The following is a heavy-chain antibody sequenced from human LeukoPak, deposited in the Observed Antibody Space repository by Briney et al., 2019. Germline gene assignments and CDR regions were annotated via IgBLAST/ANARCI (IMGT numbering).Heavy chain of an antibody. CDR2: ISGSGGST. V-gene: IGHV3-23*01. CDR3: AKDLPVTIDGNWFDP. CDR1: GFTFSSYA. D-gene: IGHD4-17*01. J-gene: IGHJ5*02. Sequence: GGSLRLSCAASGFTFSSYAMSWVRQAPGKGLEWVSAISGSGGSTYYADSVKGRFTISRDNSKNTLYLQMNGLRAEDTAVYYCAKDLPVTIDGNWFDPWGQGTLVTVSS.